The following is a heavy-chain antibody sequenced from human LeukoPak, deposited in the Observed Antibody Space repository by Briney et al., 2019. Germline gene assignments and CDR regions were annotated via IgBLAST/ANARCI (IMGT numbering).Heavy chain of an antibody. CDR1: GFTVNTYA. CDR3: ARGSSTWLPLDDN. CDR2: ISGSGGNT. J-gene: IGHJ4*02. D-gene: IGHD2-2*01. Sequence: GGSLRLSCAASGFTVNTYAMSWVRQAPGKGLEWVSGISGSGGNTYYADSVKGRFTISRDNSKNTLYLQMNSLRADDTAVYYCARGSSTWLPLDDNWGQGTLVTVSS. V-gene: IGHV3-23*01.